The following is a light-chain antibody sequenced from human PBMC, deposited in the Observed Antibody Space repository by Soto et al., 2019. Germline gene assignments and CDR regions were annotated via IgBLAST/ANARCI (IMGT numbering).Light chain of an antibody. CDR1: QRVSSN. V-gene: IGKV3-15*01. Sequence: EIVMTQSPATLSVSPGERATLSCRASQRVSSNLAWYQQKPGQAPRLLMYGASTSATGIPDRFSGSGSGTEFTLTISSLQSEDFAVYYCQQHNNWPPWTFGQGTKVEIK. J-gene: IGKJ1*01. CDR2: GAS. CDR3: QQHNNWPPWT.